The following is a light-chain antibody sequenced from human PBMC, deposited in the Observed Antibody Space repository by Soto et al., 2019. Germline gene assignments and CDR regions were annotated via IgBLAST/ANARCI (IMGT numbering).Light chain of an antibody. V-gene: IGLV1-47*01. J-gene: IGLJ3*02. CDR3: AAWDDSLSGPNWV. CDR2: RNN. CDR1: SSNIGSNY. Sequence: QSVLTQPPSASGTPGRRVTISCSGSSSNIGSNYVYWYQQLPGTAPKLLIYRNNQRPSGVPDRFSGSKSGTSASLAISGLRSEDEADYYCAAWDDSLSGPNWVFGGGTKVTVL.